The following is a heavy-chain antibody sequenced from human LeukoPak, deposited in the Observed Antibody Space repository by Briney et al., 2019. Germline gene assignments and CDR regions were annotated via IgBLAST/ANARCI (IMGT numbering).Heavy chain of an antibody. J-gene: IGHJ5*02. Sequence: PSETLSLTCTVSGGSISSTSYHWGWIRQPPGKGLEWIGSIYHSGATYYNPTLESRVTISVDTSKNQFSLKLSSVTATDTSIYYCAKYTGATTWGQGTLVTISS. CDR2: IYHSGAT. CDR3: AKYTGATT. CDR1: GGSISSTSYH. D-gene: IGHD1-14*01. V-gene: IGHV4-39*01.